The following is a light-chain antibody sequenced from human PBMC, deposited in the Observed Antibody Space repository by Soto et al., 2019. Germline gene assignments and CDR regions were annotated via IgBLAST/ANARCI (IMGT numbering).Light chain of an antibody. CDR1: QSISSW. CDR2: KES. Sequence: DIQMTQSPSTLSASVGDRVTITCRASQSISSWLAWYQQKPGKAPKLLIYKESSLESGVPSSFSGSGSGTEFTLTISSLQPDDFATYYCQQYNSLWTFGQGTKVEIK. V-gene: IGKV1-5*03. J-gene: IGKJ1*01. CDR3: QQYNSLWT.